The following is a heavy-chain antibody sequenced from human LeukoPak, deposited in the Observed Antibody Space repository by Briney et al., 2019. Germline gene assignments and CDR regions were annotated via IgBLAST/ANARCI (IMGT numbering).Heavy chain of an antibody. D-gene: IGHD7-27*01. CDR1: GFTFGSYS. V-gene: IGHV3-21*01. CDR3: ARVSSGDREFDY. Sequence: GGSLRLSCAASGFTFGSYSMYWVRQAPGKGLEWVSSISSSSSYIYYADSVKGRFTISRDNAKNSLYLQMNSLRAEDTAVYYCARVSSGDREFDYWGQGTLVTVSS. CDR2: ISSSSSYI. J-gene: IGHJ4*02.